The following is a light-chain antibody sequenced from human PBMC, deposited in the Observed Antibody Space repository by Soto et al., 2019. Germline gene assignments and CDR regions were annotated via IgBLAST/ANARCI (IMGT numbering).Light chain of an antibody. CDR2: GAS. CDR1: ESVSRN. Sequence: EIVMTQSPATLSVSAGERATLSCRASESVSRNLAWYQQKPGQAPRLLIYGASTRATGIPARFSGSGSGTEFTFNISSLQSEDFAVYYCQQYNNRPPWTFGQGTKVAIK. V-gene: IGKV3-15*01. CDR3: QQYNNRPPWT. J-gene: IGKJ1*01.